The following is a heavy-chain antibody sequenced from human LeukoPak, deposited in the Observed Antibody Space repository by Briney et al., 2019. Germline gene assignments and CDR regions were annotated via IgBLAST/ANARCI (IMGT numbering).Heavy chain of an antibody. CDR1: GFNFNNFA. V-gene: IGHV3-23*01. Sequence: GGSLRLSCAASGFNFNNFAMSWVRQAPGKGPEWPSAMTGPGDTTYYAESVKGRFTISRDYSKSMVYLQMTSLRVEDTAIYYCAKGAEIDHWGQGTLVTVSS. CDR3: AKGAEIDH. J-gene: IGHJ4*02. CDR2: MTGPGDTT.